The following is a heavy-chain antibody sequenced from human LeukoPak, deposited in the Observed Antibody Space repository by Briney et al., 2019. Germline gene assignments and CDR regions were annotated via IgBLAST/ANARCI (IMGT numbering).Heavy chain of an antibody. CDR3: AKVGDYYGSGSSHYYYYGMDV. D-gene: IGHD3-10*01. Sequence: PGGSLRLSCAASGFTVSSNYMSWVRQAPGKGLEWVSVIYSGGSTYYADSVKGRFTISRDNSKNTLYLQMNSLRAEDTAVYYCAKVGDYYGSGSSHYYYYGMDVWGQGTTVTVSS. CDR1: GFTVSSNY. J-gene: IGHJ6*02. V-gene: IGHV3-53*01. CDR2: IYSGGST.